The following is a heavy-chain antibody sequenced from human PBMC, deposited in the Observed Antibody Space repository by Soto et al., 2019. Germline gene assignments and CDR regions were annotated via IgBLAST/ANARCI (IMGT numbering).Heavy chain of an antibody. Sequence: QVQLVESGGGVVQPGRSLRLSCAASGFIFSSYGMHWVRQAPGKGLEWVAVISYEGSHTYYADSVKGRFTITRDNSKNTLDLQMNSLRPEDTAGYYCAKEVHCGGGSCSWSEGFDYWGQGTLLTVSS. CDR1: GFIFSSYG. CDR2: ISYEGSHT. D-gene: IGHD2-15*01. V-gene: IGHV3-30*18. J-gene: IGHJ4*02. CDR3: AKEVHCGGGSCSWSEGFDY.